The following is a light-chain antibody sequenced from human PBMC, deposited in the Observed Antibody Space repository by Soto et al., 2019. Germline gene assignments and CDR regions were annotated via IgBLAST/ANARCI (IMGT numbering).Light chain of an antibody. CDR2: DVS. CDR3: CSYAGSYPPVV. V-gene: IGLV2-11*01. J-gene: IGLJ2*01. CDR1: SSDVGGYNY. Sequence: QSALTQPRSVSGSPGQSVTISCTGTSSDVGGYNYVSWYQQHPGKAPKLMIYDVSKRPSGVPDRFSGSKSGNTASLTISGLQAEDEGDYYCCSYAGSYPPVVFGGGTKVTVL.